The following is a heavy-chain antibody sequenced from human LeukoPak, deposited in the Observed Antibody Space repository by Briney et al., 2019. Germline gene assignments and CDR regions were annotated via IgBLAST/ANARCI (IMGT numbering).Heavy chain of an antibody. Sequence: SETLSLTCTVSGGSISSSSYYWGWIRQPPGKGLEWIGSIYYSGSTYYNPSLKSRVTISVDTSKNQFSLKLSSVTAADTAVYYCARLQQWLVPDYWDQGTLVTVSS. CDR2: IYYSGST. V-gene: IGHV4-39*01. J-gene: IGHJ4*02. CDR3: ARLQQWLVPDY. D-gene: IGHD6-19*01. CDR1: GGSISSSSYY.